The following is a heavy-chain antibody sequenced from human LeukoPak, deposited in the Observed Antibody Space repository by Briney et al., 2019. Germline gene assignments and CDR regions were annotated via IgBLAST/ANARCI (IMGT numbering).Heavy chain of an antibody. CDR1: RFTFSDYY. V-gene: IGHV3-7*01. Sequence: QTGGSLRLSCAASRFTFSDYYMTWVRQAPGRGLEWVANIKEDGSEKSYVDSVKGRFTISRDNAKNSVYLLLNSLTPEDTAVYYCARDLRAGGTWSYGVYFDLWGRGTLVTVSS. CDR2: IKEDGSEK. D-gene: IGHD4-17*01. J-gene: IGHJ2*01. CDR3: ARDLRAGGTWSYGVYFDL.